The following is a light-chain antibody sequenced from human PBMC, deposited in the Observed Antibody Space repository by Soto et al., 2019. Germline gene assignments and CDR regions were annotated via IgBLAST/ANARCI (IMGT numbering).Light chain of an antibody. V-gene: IGKV3-11*01. CDR1: QSVSSY. Sequence: EIVLTQSPATLSLSPGEGSTLSCRASQSVSSYLAWYQQKPGQPPRLLIYDASNRATGIPARFSGSGSGTDFTLTISSLEPEDFAVYYCQQRSNWLETFGQGTTVDIK. J-gene: IGKJ1*01. CDR3: QQRSNWLET. CDR2: DAS.